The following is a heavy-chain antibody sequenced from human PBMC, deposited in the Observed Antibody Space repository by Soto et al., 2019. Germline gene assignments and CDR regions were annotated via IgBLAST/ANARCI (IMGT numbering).Heavy chain of an antibody. CDR2: IYYSGST. CDR1: GGSISSGDNS. Sequence: QVQLQESGPGLVKPSQTLSLTCTVSGGSISSGDNSWSWIRQPPGKGLEWIGYIYYSGSTHYNPSLPSRVTTSVDTSKTQFSLKLSSVTAADTAVYYCARTTVTTVAVRFDYWGQGTLVTVSS. D-gene: IGHD4-17*01. CDR3: ARTTVTTVAVRFDY. V-gene: IGHV4-30-4*01. J-gene: IGHJ4*02.